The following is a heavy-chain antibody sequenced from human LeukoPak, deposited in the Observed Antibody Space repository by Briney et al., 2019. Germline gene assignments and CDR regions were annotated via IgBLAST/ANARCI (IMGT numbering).Heavy chain of an antibody. J-gene: IGHJ4*02. CDR3: ARCRHYGGSDFDY. V-gene: IGHV4-59*01. CDR1: GGSISSYY. CDR2: IYYSGST. Sequence: PSETLSLTCTVSGGSISSYYWSWIRQPPGKGLEWIGYIYYSGSTNYNPSLKSRVTISVDTSKNQFSLKLSSVTAADTAVYYCARCRHYGGSDFDYWGQGTLVTVSS. D-gene: IGHD4-23*01.